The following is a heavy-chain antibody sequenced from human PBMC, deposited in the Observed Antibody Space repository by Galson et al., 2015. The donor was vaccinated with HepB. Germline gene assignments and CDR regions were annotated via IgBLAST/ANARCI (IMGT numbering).Heavy chain of an antibody. Sequence: SLRLSCAASGFTFGSYAIHWVRQAPGKGLEYVSAISNNGGSTYYADSVKGRFTISRDNSKNTLYLQMSSLRAEDTAVYYCVKGRDYYYYYGMDVWGQGTTVTVSS. CDR3: VKGRDYYYYYGMDV. CDR2: ISNNGGST. V-gene: IGHV3-64D*06. J-gene: IGHJ6*02. CDR1: GFTFGSYA.